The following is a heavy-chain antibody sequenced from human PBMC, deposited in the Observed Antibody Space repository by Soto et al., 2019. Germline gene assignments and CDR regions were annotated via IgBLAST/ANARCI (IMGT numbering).Heavy chain of an antibody. D-gene: IGHD1-7*01. CDR3: ARVKRNGNYPADFDY. CDR1: GGTFSSYA. Sequence: ASVKVSCKASGGTFSSYAISWVRQAPGQGLEWMGGIIPIFGTANYAQKFQGRVTITVDESTSTAYMELSSLRSEDTAVYYCARVKRNGNYPADFDYWGQGTLVTVSS. J-gene: IGHJ4*02. CDR2: IIPIFGTA. V-gene: IGHV1-69*13.